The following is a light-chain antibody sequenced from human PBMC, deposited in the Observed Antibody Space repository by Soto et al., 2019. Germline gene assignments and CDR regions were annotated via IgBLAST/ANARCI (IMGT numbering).Light chain of an antibody. CDR2: DAS. V-gene: IGKV3-11*01. CDR3: QQRSNWPLT. J-gene: IGKJ4*01. CDR1: QSVSSY. Sequence: FVLTQSPATLSFSPAERATLSCRASQSVSSYLAWYRQKPGQAPRLLIYDASNRATGIPVRFSGSGSGTDFTLTISSLEPEDFAVYYCQQRSNWPLTFGGGTKV.